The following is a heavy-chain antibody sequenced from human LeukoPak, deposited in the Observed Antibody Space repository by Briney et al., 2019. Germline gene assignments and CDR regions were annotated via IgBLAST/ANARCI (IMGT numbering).Heavy chain of an antibody. Sequence: GRSLRLSCAASGFTFSSYAMHWVRQAPGKGLEWVAVISYDGSNKYYADSAKGRFTISRDNSKNTLYLQMNSLRAEDTAVYYCARDIRFLEWLGAFDIWGQGTMVTVSS. CDR2: ISYDGSNK. V-gene: IGHV3-30-3*01. J-gene: IGHJ3*02. CDR3: ARDIRFLEWLGAFDI. D-gene: IGHD3-3*01. CDR1: GFTFSSYA.